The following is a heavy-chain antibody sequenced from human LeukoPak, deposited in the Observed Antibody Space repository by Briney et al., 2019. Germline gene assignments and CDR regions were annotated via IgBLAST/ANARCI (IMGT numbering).Heavy chain of an antibody. J-gene: IGHJ4*02. CDR2: INGDERSR. V-gene: IGHV3-74*01. CDR3: ARDRAERNWTYHTLFDS. D-gene: IGHD1-7*01. CDR1: GFTFGDYW. Sequence: GGSLRLSREVSGFTFGDYWMHWVRQPPGKGLVWVSRINGDERSRAYADSVKGRFTISRDNSKNTLYLQMNSLRVEDTGTYYCARDRAERNWTYHTLFDSWGQGTPVIVSS.